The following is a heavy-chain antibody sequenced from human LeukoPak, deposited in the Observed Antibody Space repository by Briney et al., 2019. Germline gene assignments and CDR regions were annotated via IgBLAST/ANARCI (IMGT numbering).Heavy chain of an antibody. CDR2: INHSGST. CDR3: ARRKPYSSSHKKYYYYGMDV. V-gene: IGHV4-34*01. Sequence: SETLSLTCAVYGGSFSGYYWSWIRQPPGKGLEWIGEINHSGSTNYNPSLKSRVTISVDTSRNQFSLKLSSVTAADTAVYYCARRKPYSSSHKKYYYYGMDVWGQGTTVTVSS. CDR1: GGSFSGYY. J-gene: IGHJ6*02. D-gene: IGHD6-13*01.